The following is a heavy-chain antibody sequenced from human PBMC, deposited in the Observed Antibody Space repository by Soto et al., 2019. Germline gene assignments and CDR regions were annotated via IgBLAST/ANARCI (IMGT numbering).Heavy chain of an antibody. D-gene: IGHD2-15*01. CDR3: AVVAAVRWAFAI. CDR1: GYTLTELS. CDR2: FDPEDGET. J-gene: IGHJ3*02. V-gene: IGHV1-24*01. Sequence: ASVKVSCKVSGYTLTELSMHWVRQAPGKGLEWMGGFDPEDGETIYAQKFQGRVTMTEDTSTDTAYMELSSLRSEDTAVYYCAVVAAVRWAFAIWGQGTMVTVSS.